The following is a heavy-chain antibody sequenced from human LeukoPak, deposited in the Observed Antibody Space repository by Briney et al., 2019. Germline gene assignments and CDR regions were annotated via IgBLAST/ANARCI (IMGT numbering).Heavy chain of an antibody. J-gene: IGHJ4*02. D-gene: IGHD5-12*01. CDR1: NGPINTYQ. CDR2: IHYSGSA. CDR3: ARSFRGSDGDFDY. Sequence: SETLSLTCTVSNGPINTYQWSWVRQPPGKGLEWIGNIHYSGSANYNPSLKSRVIISVDTSKNQLSLRLSSVTAADTAVYYCARSFRGSDGDFDYWGQGTQVTVSS. V-gene: IGHV4-59*08.